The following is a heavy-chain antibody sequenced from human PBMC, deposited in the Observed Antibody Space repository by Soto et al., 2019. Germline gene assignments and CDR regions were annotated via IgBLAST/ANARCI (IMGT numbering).Heavy chain of an antibody. CDR1: GYSFTSYW. CDR3: ARIFLSAGPSAYDWFDP. V-gene: IGHV5-51*01. CDR2: IYPGDSDT. Sequence: PGESLKISCKGSGYSFTSYWIGWVRQMPGKGLEWMGIIYPGDSDTRYSPSFQGQVTISADKSISTAYLQWSSLKASDTAMYYCARIFLSAGPSAYDWFDPWSQGTLVTVSS. J-gene: IGHJ5*02. D-gene: IGHD6-13*01.